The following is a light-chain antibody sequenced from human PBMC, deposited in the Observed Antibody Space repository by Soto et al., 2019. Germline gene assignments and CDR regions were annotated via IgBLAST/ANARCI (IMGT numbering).Light chain of an antibody. J-gene: IGLJ2*01. V-gene: IGLV2-23*01. CDR2: EGS. Sequence: QSALTQPASVSGSPGQSITISCTGTSTDVGTYNLVSWYQQHPGKAPKLIIYEGSKRPSGVSNRFSGSKSGNTASLTSSGLQAEDEADYHCCSYAGSSTLVFGGGTKLTVL. CDR3: CSYAGSSTLV. CDR1: STDVGTYNL.